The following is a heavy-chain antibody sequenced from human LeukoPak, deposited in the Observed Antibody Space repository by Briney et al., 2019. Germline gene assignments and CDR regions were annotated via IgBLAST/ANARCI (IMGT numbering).Heavy chain of an antibody. CDR1: GFTFSSYW. CDR3: AKDRFSAMPMFFDY. D-gene: IGHD2-2*01. Sequence: AGGSLRLSCAASGFTFSSYWIHWVRQAPGKGLVWVSAISGSGGSTYYADSVKGRFTISRDNSKNTLYLQMNSLRAEDTAVYYCAKDRFSAMPMFFDYWGQGTLVTVSP. V-gene: IGHV3-23*01. J-gene: IGHJ4*02. CDR2: ISGSGGST.